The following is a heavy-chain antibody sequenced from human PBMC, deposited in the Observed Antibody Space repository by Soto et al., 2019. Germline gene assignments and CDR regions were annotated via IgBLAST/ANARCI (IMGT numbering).Heavy chain of an antibody. CDR3: ASVGYCSTTTCPPA. V-gene: IGHV3-53*01. Sequence: PGGSLRLSCAVSGLTVSTNYMTWVRQAPGKGLEWVSVIYRGGNTYHADSVQGRFSISRDNSKNTVDLQMNNLRAKDTAMYYCASVGYCSTTTCPPAWGQGTLVTVSS. D-gene: IGHD2-2*01. J-gene: IGHJ4*02. CDR2: IYRGGNT. CDR1: GLTVSTNY.